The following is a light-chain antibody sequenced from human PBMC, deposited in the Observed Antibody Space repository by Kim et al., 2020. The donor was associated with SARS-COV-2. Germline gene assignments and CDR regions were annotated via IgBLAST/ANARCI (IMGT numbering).Light chain of an antibody. CDR1: QSVLDRSNNKNF. CDR3: LQYSGTLL. Sequence: DIVMTQSPDSLTVSLGERVTINCKTSQSVLDRSNNKNFLSWYQQKPGQPPKLLIYWAFTRESGVPDRFSGSGSGTDFTLTISSLQAEDVAVYYCLQYSGTLLFGQGTKVDIK. CDR2: WAF. J-gene: IGKJ2*01. V-gene: IGKV4-1*01.